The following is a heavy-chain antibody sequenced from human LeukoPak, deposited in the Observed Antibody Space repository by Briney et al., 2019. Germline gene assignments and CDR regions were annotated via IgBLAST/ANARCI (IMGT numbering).Heavy chain of an antibody. J-gene: IGHJ4*02. Sequence: GASVRVSSTASVYTFTGHYMHWVRQAPGQGGEWMGWINPNSGGTNYAQKFQGRVTMTRDTSISTAYMELSRLRSDDTAVYYCARGAHYHDSSEGYDYWGQGTLVTVSS. CDR2: INPNSGGT. CDR1: VYTFTGHY. CDR3: ARGAHYHDSSEGYDY. V-gene: IGHV1-2*02. D-gene: IGHD3-22*01.